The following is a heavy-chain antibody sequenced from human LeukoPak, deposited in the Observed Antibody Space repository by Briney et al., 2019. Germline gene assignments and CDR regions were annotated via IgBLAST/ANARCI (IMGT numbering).Heavy chain of an antibody. CDR2: IRYEGSNK. V-gene: IGHV3-30*02. D-gene: IGHD6-19*01. CDR3: ATDQLQSAVADLFDY. Sequence: GGSLRLSLAPSGFTFSSNGMHCVRPPPGKGLEWVAFIRYEGSNKYYADSVKGRFTISRDNSKNTLYLQMNSLRAEDTAVYYCATDQLQSAVADLFDYWGQGTLVTVSS. CDR1: GFTFSSNG. J-gene: IGHJ4*02.